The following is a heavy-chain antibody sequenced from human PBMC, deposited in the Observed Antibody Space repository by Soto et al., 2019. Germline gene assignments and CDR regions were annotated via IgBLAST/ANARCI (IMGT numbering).Heavy chain of an antibody. CDR1: GGSISRGGYY. D-gene: IGHD3-22*01. Sequence: SETLSLTCTVSGGSISRGGYYWSWIRQHPGKGLEWIGYIYYSGSTYYNPSLKSRVTISVDTSKNQFSLKLSSVTAADTAVYYCARNPIRDSSGYYXEYYFDYWGQGTLVTVSS. CDR3: ARNPIRDSSGYYXEYYFDY. CDR2: IYYSGST. V-gene: IGHV4-31*03. J-gene: IGHJ4*02.